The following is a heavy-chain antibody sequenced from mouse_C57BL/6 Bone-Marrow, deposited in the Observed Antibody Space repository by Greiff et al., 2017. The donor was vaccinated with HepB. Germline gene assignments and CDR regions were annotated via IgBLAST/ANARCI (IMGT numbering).Heavy chain of an antibody. J-gene: IGHJ4*01. V-gene: IGHV7-3*01. CDR1: GFTFTDYY. D-gene: IGHD3-1*01. CDR2: IRNKANGYTT. CDR3: ARPSSGAMDY. Sequence: EVMLVESGGGLVQPGGSLSLSCAASGFTFTDYYMSWVRQPPGKALEWLGFIRNKANGYTTEYSASVKGRFTISRDNSPSILYLQMNALRAEDSATYYCARPSSGAMDYWGQGTSVTVSS.